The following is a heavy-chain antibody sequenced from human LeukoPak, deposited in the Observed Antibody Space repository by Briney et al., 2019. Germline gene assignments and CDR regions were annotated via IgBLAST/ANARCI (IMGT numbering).Heavy chain of an antibody. Sequence: SETLSLTCTVSGGSISGYYWSWIRQPPGKRLEWIAYIYNSVTTNYNPSLKSRVTISVDTSKNQFSLKLSSVTAADTAVYYCARVFPRYGSGSYYFDYWGQGTLVTVSS. J-gene: IGHJ4*02. CDR3: ARVFPRYGSGSYYFDY. CDR1: GGSISGYY. CDR2: IYNSVTT. V-gene: IGHV4-59*01. D-gene: IGHD3-10*01.